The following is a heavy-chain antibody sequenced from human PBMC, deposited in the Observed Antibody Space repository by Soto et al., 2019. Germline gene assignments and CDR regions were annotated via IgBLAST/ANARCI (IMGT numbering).Heavy chain of an antibody. J-gene: IGHJ5*02. CDR2: IHYRANS. CDR1: GDSISSSSYY. D-gene: IGHD3-3*02. Sequence: SETLSLTCAVSGDSISSSSYYWAWIRQPPGKGLEWIGSIHYRANSYYSPSLKSRITISVDTSKNQISLRLSSVTAADTAAYYCARPLQLAVSGFDPWGQGTLVTVSS. V-gene: IGHV4-39*01. CDR3: ARPLQLAVSGFDP.